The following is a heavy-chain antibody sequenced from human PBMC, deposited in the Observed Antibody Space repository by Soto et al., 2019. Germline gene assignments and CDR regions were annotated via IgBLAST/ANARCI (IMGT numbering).Heavy chain of an antibody. V-gene: IGHV3-30-3*01. CDR3: ARPLWRDDYNWGYFDL. CDR1: GFTFSSYA. J-gene: IGHJ2*01. D-gene: IGHD4-4*01. Sequence: QVQLVESGGGVVQPGRSLRLSCAASGFTFSSYAMHWVRQAPGKGLEWVAVISYDGSNKYYADSVKGRFTIPRDNSKNTLYLQMKSLRTEDTAVYYCARPLWRDDYNWGYFDLWGRGTLVTVSS. CDR2: ISYDGSNK.